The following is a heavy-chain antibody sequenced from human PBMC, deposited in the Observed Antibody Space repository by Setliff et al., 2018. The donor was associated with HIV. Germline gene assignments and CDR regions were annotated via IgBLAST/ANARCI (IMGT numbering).Heavy chain of an antibody. CDR3: AKGGGSYCGGGSCPPYWFDP. CDR2: INPNSGGT. V-gene: IGHV1-2*02. J-gene: IGHJ5*02. Sequence: ASVKVSCKASGYTFTGYYMHWVRQAPGQGLEWMGWINPNSGGTNYAQKFQGRVTMTRDTSTSTAYMELSRLRSDDTAVYYCAKGGGSYCGGGSCPPYWFDPWGQGTLVTVSS. CDR1: GYTFTGYY. D-gene: IGHD2-15*01.